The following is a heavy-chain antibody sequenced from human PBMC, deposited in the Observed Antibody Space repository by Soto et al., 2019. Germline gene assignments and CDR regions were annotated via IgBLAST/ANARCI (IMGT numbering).Heavy chain of an antibody. CDR2: IYYSGST. CDR1: GGSISSYY. D-gene: IGHD4-17*01. Sequence: SETLSLTCTVSGGSISSYYWSWIRQPPGKGLEWIGYIYYSGSTNYNPSLKSRVTISVDTSKNQFSLKLSSVTAADTAAYYCAASHDYGDYFDYWGQGTLVTVSS. J-gene: IGHJ4*02. CDR3: AASHDYGDYFDY. V-gene: IGHV4-59*01.